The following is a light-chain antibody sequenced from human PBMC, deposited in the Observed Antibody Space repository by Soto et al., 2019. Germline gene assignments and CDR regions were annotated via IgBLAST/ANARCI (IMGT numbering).Light chain of an antibody. CDR3: QQYGNFPYT. V-gene: IGKV3-15*01. J-gene: IGKJ2*01. CDR1: QTVVSN. CDR2: GAT. Sequence: EIVMTQSPATLSVSPGDSATLSCRASQTVVSNLAWYQQKPGQAPRLLIYGATTRATGIPARFSGSGSGTEFTLTISSLLSEDFAVYYCQQYGNFPYTFGQGTKLEIK.